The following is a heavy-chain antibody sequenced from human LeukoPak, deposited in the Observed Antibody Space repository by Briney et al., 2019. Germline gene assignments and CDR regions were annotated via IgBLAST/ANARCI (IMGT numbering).Heavy chain of an antibody. Sequence: SETLSLTCTVSGGSISSYYWSWIRQPPGKGLEWIGYIYYSGSTNYNPSLKSRVTISVDTSKNQFSLKLSSVTAADTAVYYCARHYGSGTYPLDYWGQGTLVTVSS. V-gene: IGHV4-59*01. J-gene: IGHJ4*02. CDR1: GGSISSYY. D-gene: IGHD3-10*01. CDR3: ARHYGSGTYPLDY. CDR2: IYYSGST.